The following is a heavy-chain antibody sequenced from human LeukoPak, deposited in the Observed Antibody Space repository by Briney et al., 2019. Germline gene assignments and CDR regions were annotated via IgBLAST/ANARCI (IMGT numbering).Heavy chain of an antibody. CDR1: GFTFTSYW. V-gene: IGHV3-74*01. CDR3: ARDPYSGNYGDYYYYMDV. Sequence: GGSLRLSCAASGFTFTSYWMHWVRQAPGKGLVWVSRINIDGSITSYADSVKGRFTISRDNAKTSLYLQMNSLRDEDTAVYYCARDPYSGNYGDYYYYMDVWGKGTTVTISS. CDR2: INIDGSIT. J-gene: IGHJ6*03. D-gene: IGHD1-26*01.